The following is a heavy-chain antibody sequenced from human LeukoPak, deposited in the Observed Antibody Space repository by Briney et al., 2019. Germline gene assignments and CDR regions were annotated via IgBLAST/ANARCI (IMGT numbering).Heavy chain of an antibody. J-gene: IGHJ4*02. CDR3: AKHRGSSGSNFDY. V-gene: IGHV4-59*08. CDR2: IYYSGST. D-gene: IGHD6-13*01. CDR1: GGSFIGYY. Sequence: SETLSLTCAVYGGSFIGYYWSWIRQPPGKGLEWIGYIYYSGSTNYNPSLKSRVTISVDTSKNQFSLKLSSVTAADTAVYYCAKHRGSSGSNFDYWGKGTLVTVSS.